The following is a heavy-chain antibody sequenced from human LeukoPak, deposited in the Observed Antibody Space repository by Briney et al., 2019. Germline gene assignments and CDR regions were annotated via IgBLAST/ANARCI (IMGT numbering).Heavy chain of an antibody. CDR1: GGSFSGYY. V-gene: IGHV4-34*01. CDR2: INHSGST. Sequence: PSETLSLTCAVYGGSFSGYYWSWIRQPPGKGLEWIGEINHSGSTNYNPSLKSRVTISVDTSKNQFSLKLSSVTAADTAVYYCAKDGQKSITMVRTHPYYFDYWGQGTLVTVSS. J-gene: IGHJ4*02. D-gene: IGHD3-10*01. CDR3: AKDGQKSITMVRTHPYYFDY.